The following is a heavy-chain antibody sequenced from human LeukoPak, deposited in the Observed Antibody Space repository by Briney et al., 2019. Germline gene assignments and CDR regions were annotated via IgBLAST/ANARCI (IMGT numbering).Heavy chain of an antibody. V-gene: IGHV6-1*01. CDR2: TYYRSKWSN. CDR3: TRRGSQQAFDI. Sequence: SQTLSLTFDISGDSVSSNSATWNWLRQSPSRGLEWLGRTYYRSKWSNDYAVSVKSRITINPDTSKNQFSLQLNSVTPEDTAVYYCTRRGSQQAFDIWGQGTMVTVSS. J-gene: IGHJ3*02. D-gene: IGHD3-10*01. CDR1: GDSVSSNSAT.